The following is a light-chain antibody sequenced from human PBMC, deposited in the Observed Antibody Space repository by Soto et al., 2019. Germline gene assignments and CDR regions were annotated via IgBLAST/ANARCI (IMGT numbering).Light chain of an antibody. V-gene: IGKV3-11*01. CDR1: QSVSSY. CDR3: QQRSNWLLT. J-gene: IGKJ4*01. CDR2: DAS. Sequence: EIVLTQSPATLSLSPGERATLSCRASQSVSSYLAWYQQKPGQAPRLLIYDASNRATGIPARFSGSGSGTDVTHTISSLEPEDFAVYYCQQRSNWLLTFGGGTKVEIK.